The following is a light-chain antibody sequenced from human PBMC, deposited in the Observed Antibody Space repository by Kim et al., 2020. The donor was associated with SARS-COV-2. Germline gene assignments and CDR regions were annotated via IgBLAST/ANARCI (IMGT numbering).Light chain of an antibody. J-gene: IGKJ4*01. CDR3: QQYTARPLT. CDR2: WAS. V-gene: IGKV4-1*01. CDR1: RSVLYSGNNKNY. Sequence: DIVLTQSPDSLAVSLGERATINCKSSRSVLYSGNNKNYLAWYQQKPGQPPKLLIYWASTRQSGVPDRFSGSGSETDFTLTISSLQAEDVAVYYCQQYTARPLTFGGETKVDI.